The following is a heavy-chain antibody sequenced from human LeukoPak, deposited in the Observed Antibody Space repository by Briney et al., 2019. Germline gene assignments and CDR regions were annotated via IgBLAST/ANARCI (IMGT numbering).Heavy chain of an antibody. J-gene: IGHJ4*02. CDR1: GGSISSYY. V-gene: IGHV4-59*01. Sequence: QPSETLSLTCTVSGGSISSYYWSWIRQPPGKGLEWIGYIYYSGSTNYNPSLKSRVTISLDTSKNQFSLNLSSVTAADTAVYYCARKSFHTSSYDYWGQGTLVTVSS. CDR3: ARKSFHTSSYDY. D-gene: IGHD2-2*01. CDR2: IYYSGST.